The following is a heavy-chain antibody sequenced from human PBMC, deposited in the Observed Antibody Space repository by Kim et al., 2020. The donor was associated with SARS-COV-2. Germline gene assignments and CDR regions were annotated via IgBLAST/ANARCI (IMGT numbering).Heavy chain of an antibody. CDR3: ARQDWSGYLFDY. CDR2: IYYSGST. Sequence: SETLSLTCTVSGGSISSSSYYWGWIRQPPGKGLEWIGSIYYSGSTYYNPSLKSRVTISVDTSKNQFSLKLSSVTAADTAVYYCARQDWSGYLFDYWGQGTLVTVSS. CDR1: GGSISSSSYY. J-gene: IGHJ4*02. V-gene: IGHV4-39*07. D-gene: IGHD3-3*01.